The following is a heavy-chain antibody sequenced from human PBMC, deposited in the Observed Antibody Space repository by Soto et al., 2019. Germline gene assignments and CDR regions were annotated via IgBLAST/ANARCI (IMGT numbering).Heavy chain of an antibody. CDR1: GYTFTSYD. V-gene: IGHV1-8*01. D-gene: IGHD6-13*01. Sequence: ASVKVSCKASGYTFTSYDINWVRQATGQGLEWMGWMNPNSGNTGYAQKFQGRVTMTRNTSISTAYMELSSLRSEDTAGYYCASIRISASDAIYQRYLPIWGQGTLVTVS. CDR2: MNPNSGNT. J-gene: IGHJ1*01. CDR3: ASIRISASDAIYQRYLPI.